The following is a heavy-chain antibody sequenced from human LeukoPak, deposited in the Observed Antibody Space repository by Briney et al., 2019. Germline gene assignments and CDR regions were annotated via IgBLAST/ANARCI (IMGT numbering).Heavy chain of an antibody. D-gene: IGHD2/OR15-2a*01. CDR3: ATGNCNTNNCYQALDN. CDR1: AFTFSNYD. CDR2: IGSGGDT. V-gene: IGHV3-13*01. Sequence: GGSLRLSCETSAFTFSNYDMHWVHQRAGKGLEWVSFIGSGGDTYYSGPVKGRFTISRENAKKSLYLQMSSLRAEDTAVYYCATGNCNTNNCYQALDNWGQGTLVTVSS. J-gene: IGHJ4*02.